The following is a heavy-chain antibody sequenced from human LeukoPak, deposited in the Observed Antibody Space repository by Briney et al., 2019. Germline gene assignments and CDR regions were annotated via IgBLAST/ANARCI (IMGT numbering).Heavy chain of an antibody. CDR3: ARHSEGIAAAGTDY. CDR1: GSLFTSYW. D-gene: IGHD6-13*01. J-gene: IGHJ4*02. CDR2: IYPGDSDT. V-gene: IGHV5-51*01. Sequence: GGALEISCKGSGSLFTSYWIGWGRQMPGKGLEWMGIIYPGDSDTRYSPSFQGQVTISADKSISTAYLQWSSLKASDTAMYYCARHSEGIAAAGTDYWGQGTLVTVSS.